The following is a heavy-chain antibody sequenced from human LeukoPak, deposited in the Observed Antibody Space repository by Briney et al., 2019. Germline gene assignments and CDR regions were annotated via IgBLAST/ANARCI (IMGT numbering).Heavy chain of an antibody. Sequence: SETLSLTCIVSGGSISSSSYYWGWIRQPPGKGLEWIGSIYYSGSTYYNPSLKSRATISVDTSKNQFSLKLSSVTAADTAVYYCARLRSGWFDPWGQGTLVTVSS. D-gene: IGHD3-10*01. J-gene: IGHJ5*02. CDR1: GGSISSSSYY. CDR3: ARLRSGWFDP. CDR2: IYYSGST. V-gene: IGHV4-39*01.